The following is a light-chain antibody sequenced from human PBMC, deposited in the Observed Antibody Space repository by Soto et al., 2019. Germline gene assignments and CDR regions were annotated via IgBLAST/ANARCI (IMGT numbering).Light chain of an antibody. Sequence: DIQMTQSPSTLSASVGDRVTITCRASQRISSWLAWYQQKPGKAPKLLMYEASSLESGVPSRFSGSGSGTEFTLTISSLQTDDFATYFCLHYYTSWMFGQGNKVEIK. J-gene: IGKJ1*01. CDR1: QRISSW. CDR3: LHYYTSWM. CDR2: EAS. V-gene: IGKV1-5*03.